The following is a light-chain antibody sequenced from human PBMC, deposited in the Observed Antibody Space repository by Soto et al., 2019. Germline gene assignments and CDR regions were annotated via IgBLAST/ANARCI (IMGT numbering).Light chain of an antibody. CDR2: YDS. J-gene: IGLJ2*01. Sequence: SSELTQPPSVSVAPGKTARITCGGNNIGSKSVHWYQQKPGQAPVLVIYYDSDRPSGIPERFSGSNPGNTATLTISRVEAGDEADYYCQVCDSSSDHVVFGGGTKLTVL. CDR1: NIGSKS. CDR3: QVCDSSSDHVV. V-gene: IGLV3-21*04.